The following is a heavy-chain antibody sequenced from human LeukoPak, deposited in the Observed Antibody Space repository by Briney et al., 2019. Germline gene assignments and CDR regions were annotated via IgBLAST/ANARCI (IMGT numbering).Heavy chain of an antibody. CDR3: ARDFPYSLRYYYMDV. CDR1: GYTFTGYY. Sequence: ASVKVSCKASGYTFTGYYMHWVRQAPGQGLEWMGWINPNSGGTNYAQKFQGRVTMTRDTSISTAYMELSRLRSDDTAVYYCARDFPYSLRYYYMDVWGKGTTVTVSS. V-gene: IGHV1-2*02. D-gene: IGHD3-16*01. CDR2: INPNSGGT. J-gene: IGHJ6*03.